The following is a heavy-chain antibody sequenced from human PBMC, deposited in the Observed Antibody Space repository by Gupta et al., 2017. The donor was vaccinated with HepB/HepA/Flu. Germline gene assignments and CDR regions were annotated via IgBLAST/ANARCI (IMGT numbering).Heavy chain of an antibody. D-gene: IGHD3-3*01. CDR3: ARLYDFWSGYYGY. V-gene: IGHV3-21*01. CDR1: GFTFSSYS. J-gene: IGHJ4*02. CDR2: ISSSSSYI. Sequence: EVQLVESGGGLVKPGGSLRLSCAASGFTFSSYSMNWVRQAPGKGLEWVSSISSSSSYIYYADSVKGRFTISRDNAKNSLYLQMNSLRAEDTAVYYCARLYDFWSGYYGYWGQGTLVTVSS.